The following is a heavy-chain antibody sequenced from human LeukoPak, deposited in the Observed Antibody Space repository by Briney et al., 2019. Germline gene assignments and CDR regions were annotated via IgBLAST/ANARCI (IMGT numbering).Heavy chain of an antibody. Sequence: PGGSLRLSCAASGFTFSRYSMNWVRQAPGKGLEWVSYVSSSGSTIYYADSVKGRFTISRDNAKNSLYLQMNSLRAEDTAVYYCARAKSSSWFNWFDPWGQGTLVTVSS. CDR3: ARAKSSSWFNWFDP. V-gene: IGHV3-48*04. CDR2: VSSSGSTI. D-gene: IGHD6-13*01. CDR1: GFTFSRYS. J-gene: IGHJ5*02.